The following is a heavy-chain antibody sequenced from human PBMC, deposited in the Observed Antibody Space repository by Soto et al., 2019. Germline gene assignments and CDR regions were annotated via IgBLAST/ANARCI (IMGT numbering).Heavy chain of an antibody. CDR1: GFSLSTTRVG. CDR3: AHSKTSVMRYYFDY. J-gene: IGHJ4*02. V-gene: IGHV2-5*02. Sequence: QITLKESGPTLVKPTQTLTLTCTFSGFSLSTTRVGVGWIRQPPGEALEWLALLYWDDDKLYSPSLTRRRTLTNATSKNQVVLTPTNMDPVDTATYYSAHSKTSVMRYYFDYWGQGTLITVSS. CDR2: LYWDDDK.